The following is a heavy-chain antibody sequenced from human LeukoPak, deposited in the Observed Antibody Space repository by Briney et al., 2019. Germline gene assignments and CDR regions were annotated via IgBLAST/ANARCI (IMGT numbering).Heavy chain of an antibody. Sequence: ASVKVSCKASGYTFTGYYMHWVRQAPGQGLEWMGWFNPNSGGTNYAQKFQGRVTMTRDTSISTAYMELSRLRSDDTAVYYCARDLITMVRGVSSPLPDYWGQGTLVTVSS. J-gene: IGHJ4*02. CDR3: ARDLITMVRGVSSPLPDY. CDR1: GYTFTGYY. CDR2: FNPNSGGT. V-gene: IGHV1-2*02. D-gene: IGHD3-10*01.